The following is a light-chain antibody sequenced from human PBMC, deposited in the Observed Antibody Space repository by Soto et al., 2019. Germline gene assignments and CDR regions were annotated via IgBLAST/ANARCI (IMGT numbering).Light chain of an antibody. CDR1: QSVSSY. J-gene: IGKJ5*01. V-gene: IGKV3-11*01. CDR2: DAS. CDR3: KQRSNWPLT. Sequence: EIVLTQSPATLSLSPGERATLSCRASQSVSSYLAWYQQKPGQAPRLLIYDASNRATGIPARFSGSGSGTGFTLTISSLEPEDFAVYYCKQRSNWPLTFGQGTRLEIK.